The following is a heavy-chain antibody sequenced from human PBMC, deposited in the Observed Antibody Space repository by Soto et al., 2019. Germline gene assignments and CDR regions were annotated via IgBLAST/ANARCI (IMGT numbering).Heavy chain of an antibody. CDR2: IYYDGSNK. V-gene: IGHV3-33*01. J-gene: IGHJ4*02. CDR3: ARVGGTVTSDY. Sequence: QVHLVESGGGVVQPGRSLRLSCAASGFAFSAYGMHWVRQAPGKGLEWVAMIYYDGSNKYYADSVKGRFTISRDNSKNPLYLQMSSLRAEDTALYYCARVGGTVTSDYWGQGTLVTVSS. D-gene: IGHD4-17*01. CDR1: GFAFSAYG.